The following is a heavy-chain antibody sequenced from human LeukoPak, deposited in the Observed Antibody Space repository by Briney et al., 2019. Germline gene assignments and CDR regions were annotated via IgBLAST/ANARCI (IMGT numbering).Heavy chain of an antibody. D-gene: IGHD3-22*01. CDR1: GFTFSSYG. V-gene: IGHV3-33*06. J-gene: IGHJ4*02. CDR2: IWYDGSNK. Sequence: GGSLRLSCAASGFTFSSYGMHWVRQAPGKGLEWEAVIWYDGSNKYYADSVKGRFTISRDNSKNTLYLQMNSLRAEDTAVYYCAKDRGYYDSSGYFDSWGQGTLVTVSS. CDR3: AKDRGYYDSSGYFDS.